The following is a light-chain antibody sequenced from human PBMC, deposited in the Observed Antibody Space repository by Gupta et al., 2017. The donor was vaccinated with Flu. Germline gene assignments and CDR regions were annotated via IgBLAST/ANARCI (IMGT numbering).Light chain of an antibody. Sequence: DIVLTQSPGTLSLSPGERATHSCRASQSVSSSYLAWYQQKPGQAPRLLTYGASSRATGIPDRFSGSGSGTDFTLTISRLEPEYFAVYYCQQCGSSPTFGQGTKVEIK. V-gene: IGKV3-20*01. J-gene: IGKJ1*01. CDR2: GAS. CDR1: QSVSSSY. CDR3: QQCGSSPT.